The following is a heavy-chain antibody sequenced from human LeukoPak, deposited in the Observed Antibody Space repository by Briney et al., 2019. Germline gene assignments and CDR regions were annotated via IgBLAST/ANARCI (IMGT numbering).Heavy chain of an antibody. J-gene: IGHJ4*02. Sequence: SETLSLTCTVSGGSISSYYWSWIRQPPGKGLEWIATINYSGTTHYNPSLQSRVTMSADTSNSQFSLKVNSVTAADTAVYHCARGRWISGSYYNFDRWGQGTLVTVSS. D-gene: IGHD1-26*01. CDR3: ARGRWISGSYYNFDR. CDR2: INYSGTT. CDR1: GGSISSYY. V-gene: IGHV4-59*12.